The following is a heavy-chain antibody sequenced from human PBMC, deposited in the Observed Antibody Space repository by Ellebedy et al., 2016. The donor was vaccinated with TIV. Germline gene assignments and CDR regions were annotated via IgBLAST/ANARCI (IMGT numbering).Heavy chain of an antibody. CDR1: GGSVSSGSYY. Sequence: SETLSLTCTVSGGSVSSGSYYWSWIRQPPGKGLEWIGYIYYSGSTNYNPSLKSRVTISVDTSKNQFSLKLSSVTAADTAVYYCARGFYTHGSGSYDPHWFDPWGQGTLVTVSS. CDR2: IYYSGST. J-gene: IGHJ5*02. V-gene: IGHV4-61*01. CDR3: ARGFYTHGSGSYDPHWFDP. D-gene: IGHD3-10*01.